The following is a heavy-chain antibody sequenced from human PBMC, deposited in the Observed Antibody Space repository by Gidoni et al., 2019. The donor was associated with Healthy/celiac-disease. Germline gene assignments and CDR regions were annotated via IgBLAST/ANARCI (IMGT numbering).Heavy chain of an antibody. D-gene: IGHD2-2*01. Sequence: QVQLQESGSGLVKPEGTLFLTCAVSGGSISSSNCWSWVRQPPGKGLEWIGEIHHSGSTHYKPSLKSRFTISVDKSKNQFSLKLSSVTAAYTAVYYCAREGRDIVVVPAATTGAHFDYWGQGTLVTVSS. CDR1: GGSISSSNC. CDR2: IHHSGST. V-gene: IGHV4-4*02. CDR3: AREGRDIVVVPAATTGAHFDY. J-gene: IGHJ4*02.